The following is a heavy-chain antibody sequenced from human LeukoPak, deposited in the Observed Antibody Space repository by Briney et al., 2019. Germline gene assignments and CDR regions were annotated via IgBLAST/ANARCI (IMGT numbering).Heavy chain of an antibody. V-gene: IGHV1-69*13. CDR2: IIPIFGTA. D-gene: IGHD2-2*02. J-gene: IGHJ6*03. CDR3: ASGELVVPAAIRSDYYYYYYMDV. Sequence: SVKVSCEASGGTFSSYAISWVRQAPGQGLEWMGGIIPIFGTANYAQKFQGRVTITADESTSTAYMELSSLRSEDTAVYYCASGELVVPAAIRSDYYYYYYMDVWGKGTTVTVSS. CDR1: GGTFSSYA.